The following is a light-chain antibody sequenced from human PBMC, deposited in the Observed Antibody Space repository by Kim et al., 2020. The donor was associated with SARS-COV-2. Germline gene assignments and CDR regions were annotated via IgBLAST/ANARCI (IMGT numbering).Light chain of an antibody. J-gene: IGKJ2*01. V-gene: IGKV3-15*01. CDR3: QQYDNWPYT. Sequence: EIVMSQSPATLSVSPGERATLSCRASQSVGSNLAWYQQKSGQAPRLLIYGASTRATGIPVRVSGTRSGTEFTLTITGLQSEDFAVYYCQQYDNWPYTFGQGTKLEI. CDR2: GAS. CDR1: QSVGSN.